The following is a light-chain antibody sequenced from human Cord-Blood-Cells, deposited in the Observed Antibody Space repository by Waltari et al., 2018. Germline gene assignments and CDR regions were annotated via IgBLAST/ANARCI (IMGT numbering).Light chain of an antibody. Sequence: QSALTQPASVSGSPGQSITISCPGTSSDVGGYNYVSWYPQHPGKAPKLMIYDVSNWPSGVANRLSGSKSGNTASLTISGRQAEDEADDYCSAYTSSSTLVFGGGTKLTVL. J-gene: IGLJ2*01. CDR3: SAYTSSSTLV. V-gene: IGLV2-14*01. CDR2: DVS. CDR1: SSDVGGYNY.